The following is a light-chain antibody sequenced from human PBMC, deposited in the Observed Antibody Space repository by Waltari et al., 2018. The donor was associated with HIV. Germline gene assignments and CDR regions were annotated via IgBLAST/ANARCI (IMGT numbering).Light chain of an antibody. V-gene: IGLV3-25*03. CDR1: ALPNQY. CDR3: QSADTSTSYDV. CDR2: KDS. Sequence: SFELTQPPSLSVFPGQTTTITCSGDALPNQYVYWYQQKSGLAPVLIIYKDSCRPSGIPERFSASSSGTTATLTISGVQAEDEADYYCQSADTSTSYDVFGTGTKVTVL. J-gene: IGLJ1*01.